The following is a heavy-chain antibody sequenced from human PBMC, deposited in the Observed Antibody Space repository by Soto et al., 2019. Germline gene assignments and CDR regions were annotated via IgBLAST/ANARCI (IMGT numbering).Heavy chain of an antibody. CDR3: ARPFRIAAAPQFAFDI. Sequence: GASVKVSCKASGGTFSSYAISWVRQAPGQGLEWMGGIIPIFGTANYAQKFQGGVTITADESTSTAYMELSSLRSEDTAVYYCARPFRIAAAPQFAFDIWGQGTMVTVSS. D-gene: IGHD6-13*01. CDR1: GGTFSSYA. V-gene: IGHV1-69*13. CDR2: IIPIFGTA. J-gene: IGHJ3*02.